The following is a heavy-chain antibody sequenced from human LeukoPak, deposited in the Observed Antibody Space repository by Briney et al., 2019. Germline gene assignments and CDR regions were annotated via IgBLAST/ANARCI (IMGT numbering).Heavy chain of an antibody. V-gene: IGHV1-2*02. J-gene: IGHJ5*02. D-gene: IGHD3-3*01. CDR1: GYTFTGYF. CDR2: INPNSGGI. Sequence: GGSVKVSCKASGYTFTGYFVHWVGQAPGQGLEWMGWINPNSGGINYAQKFRGRVTMTRDTSISTAYMELSRLRSDDTAVYYCARLVMDFCSGYYLNHWGQGTLVTVSS. CDR3: ARLVMDFCSGYYLNH.